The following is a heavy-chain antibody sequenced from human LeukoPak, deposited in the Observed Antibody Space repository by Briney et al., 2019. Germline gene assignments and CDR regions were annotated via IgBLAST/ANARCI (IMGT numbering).Heavy chain of an antibody. J-gene: IGHJ4*02. CDR3: ARHVLRGGTVSDV. CDR1: GGSSSPKL. Sequence: SETLSLTYTGSGGSSSPKLWSWIRQPPGKGLEWIGYIQYSGDTHYNPSLESRVTISVDTSKNQVSLKVISVTAADTAVYYCARHVLRGGTVSDVWGQGTLVTVSS. D-gene: IGHD2-8*01. CDR2: IQYSGDT. V-gene: IGHV4-59*08.